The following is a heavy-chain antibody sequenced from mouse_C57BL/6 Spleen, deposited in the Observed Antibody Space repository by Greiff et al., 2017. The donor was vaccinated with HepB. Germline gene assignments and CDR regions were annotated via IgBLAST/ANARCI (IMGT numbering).Heavy chain of an antibody. V-gene: IGHV7-3*01. CDR2: IRNKANGYTT. J-gene: IGHJ4*01. CDR3: ARSGHYYGSSPYAMDY. D-gene: IGHD1-1*01. CDR1: GFTFTDYY. Sequence: EVHLVESGGGLVQPGGSLSLSCAASGFTFTDYYMSWVRQPPGKALEWLGFIRNKANGYTTEYSASVKGRFTISRDNSQSILYLQMNALRAEDSATYYCARSGHYYGSSPYAMDYWGQGTSVTVSS.